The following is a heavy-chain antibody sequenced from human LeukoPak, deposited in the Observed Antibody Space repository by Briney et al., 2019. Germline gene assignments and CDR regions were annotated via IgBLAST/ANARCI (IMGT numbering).Heavy chain of an antibody. J-gene: IGHJ4*02. D-gene: IGHD2-15*01. Sequence: PGRSLRLSCAASGFTLGSSAMHWVRQGPGKGLEWVAILSIDGTNTYYTDSVKGRFTIARDNSKNTLFLQMNSLRPEDTAMYYCARDPGGGYFDYWGQGTLVTVSS. CDR2: LSIDGTNT. CDR3: ARDPGGGYFDY. V-gene: IGHV3-30-3*01. CDR1: GFTLGSSA.